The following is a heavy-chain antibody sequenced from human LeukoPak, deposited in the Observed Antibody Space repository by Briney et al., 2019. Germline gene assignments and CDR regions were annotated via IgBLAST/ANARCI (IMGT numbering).Heavy chain of an antibody. CDR2: MNPNSGNT. J-gene: IGHJ4*02. CDR1: GYTFTSYD. Sequence: GSVKVSCKGSGYTFTSYDINWVRQATGQGLEWMGWMNPNSGNTGYAQKFQGRVTMTRNTSISTAYMELSSLRSEDTAVYYCARSVYSGYEHLDYWGQGTLVTVSS. D-gene: IGHD5-12*01. V-gene: IGHV1-8*01. CDR3: ARSVYSGYEHLDY.